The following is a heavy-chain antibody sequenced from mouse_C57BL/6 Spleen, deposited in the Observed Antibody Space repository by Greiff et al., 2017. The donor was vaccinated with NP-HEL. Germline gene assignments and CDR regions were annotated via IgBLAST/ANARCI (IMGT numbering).Heavy chain of an antibody. CDR2: INPSSGYT. CDR3: ARGDYGSSYPFAY. D-gene: IGHD1-1*01. V-gene: IGHV1-7*01. J-gene: IGHJ3*01. Sequence: VQVVESGAELAKPGASVKLSCKASGYTFTSYWMHWVKQRPGQGLEWIGYINPSSGYTKYNQKFKDKATLTADKSSSTAYMQLSSLIYEDSAVYYCARGDYGSSYPFAYWGQGTLVTVSA. CDR1: GYTFTSYW.